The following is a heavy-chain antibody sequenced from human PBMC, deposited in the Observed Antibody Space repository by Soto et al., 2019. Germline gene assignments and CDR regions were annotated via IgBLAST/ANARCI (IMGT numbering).Heavy chain of an antibody. CDR3: TRRDSSSST. Sequence: PGGSLRLSCAASGFPFSSYWMHWVRQAPGKGLVWVSRINGDGSSITYADSVKGRFTISRDNAKNTLYLQMNSLKTEDTAVYYCTRRDSSSSTWGQGTLVTVSS. CDR1: GFPFSSYW. D-gene: IGHD6-6*01. J-gene: IGHJ4*02. V-gene: IGHV3-74*03. CDR2: INGDGSSI.